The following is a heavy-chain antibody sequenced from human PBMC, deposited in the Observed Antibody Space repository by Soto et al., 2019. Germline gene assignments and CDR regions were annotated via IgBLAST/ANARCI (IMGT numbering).Heavy chain of an antibody. Sequence: QVQLVESGGGVVQPGRSLRLSCAASGFTFSSYAMHWVRQAPGKGLEWVAVISYDGSNKYYADSVKGRFTISRDNSKNTLYLQMNSLRAEDTAVYYCARDLISYYYDSSGYYWFDPWGQGTLVTVSS. CDR3: ARDLISYYYDSSGYYWFDP. CDR2: ISYDGSNK. D-gene: IGHD3-22*01. V-gene: IGHV3-30-3*01. CDR1: GFTFSSYA. J-gene: IGHJ5*02.